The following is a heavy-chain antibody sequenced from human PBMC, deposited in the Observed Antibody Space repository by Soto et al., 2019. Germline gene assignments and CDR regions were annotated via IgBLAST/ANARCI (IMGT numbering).Heavy chain of an antibody. J-gene: IGHJ4*02. CDR1: GFTLSVYA. CDR3: AKDRRAGGNPAFYFDF. Sequence: PGGSLRLSCVASGFTLSVYAMGWVRLAPGKGLEWVSSISGSGDGTYYADSVKGRFTISRDNSHNTLYLQVHSLTAEDTAVYYCAKDRRAGGNPAFYFDFWGQGAQVTAPQ. CDR2: ISGSGDGT. D-gene: IGHD3-16*01. V-gene: IGHV3-23*01.